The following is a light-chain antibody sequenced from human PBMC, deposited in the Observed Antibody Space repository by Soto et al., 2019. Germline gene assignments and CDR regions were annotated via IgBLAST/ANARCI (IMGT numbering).Light chain of an antibody. CDR3: QQYGSSPT. J-gene: IGKJ2*01. Sequence: EIVLTQSPGTLSLSPGARATLSCRASRSVSSDHLAWYQQKPGQAPRLLIYDASSRAPGIPDRFSGSGSATDFALTISRLEPEDFAVYYCQQYGSSPTFGQGTNVEIK. CDR2: DAS. CDR1: RSVSSDH. V-gene: IGKV3-20*01.